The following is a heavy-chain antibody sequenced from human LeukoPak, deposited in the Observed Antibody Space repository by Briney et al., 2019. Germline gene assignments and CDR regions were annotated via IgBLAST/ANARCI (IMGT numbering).Heavy chain of an antibody. CDR1: GGSISSYY. Sequence: SETLSLTCTVSGGSISSYYWSWIRQPPGEGLEWIGYIYYSGSTNYNPSLKSRVTISVDTSKNQFSLKLSSVTAADTAVYYCARRNIFSWFDPWGQGTLVTVSS. D-gene: IGHD2/OR15-2a*01. CDR2: IYYSGST. CDR3: ARRNIFSWFDP. J-gene: IGHJ5*02. V-gene: IGHV4-59*08.